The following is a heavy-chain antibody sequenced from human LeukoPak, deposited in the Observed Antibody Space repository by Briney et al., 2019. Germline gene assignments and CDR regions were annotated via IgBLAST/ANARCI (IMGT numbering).Heavy chain of an antibody. CDR1: GFTYSSYD. D-gene: IGHD3-10*01. V-gene: IGHV3-30*02. CDR3: AKDPWFPGFGELPTGY. Sequence: GGTLRLSGAASGFTYSSYDMHWVRQAPGKGLEGVAFIRYDGRNKYYAVSVKGRFTISRDNSKNTLYLQMNSLRAEDTAVYYCAKDPWFPGFGELPTGYWGQGTLVTVSS. CDR2: IRYDGRNK. J-gene: IGHJ4*02.